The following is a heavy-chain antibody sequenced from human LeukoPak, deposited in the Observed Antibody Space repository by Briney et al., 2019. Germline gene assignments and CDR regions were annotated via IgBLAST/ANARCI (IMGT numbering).Heavy chain of an antibody. J-gene: IGHJ5*02. CDR1: GFTFSSYS. V-gene: IGHV3-48*04. CDR3: ARDWGVDILTGYYKGDWFDP. D-gene: IGHD3-9*01. Sequence: GGSLRLSCVASGFTFSSYSMNWVRQAPGKGLEWVSYISSSGSTIYYADSVKGRFTISRDNAKNSLYLQMSSLRSEDTAVYYCARDWGVDILTGYYKGDWFDPWGQGTLVTVSS. CDR2: ISSSGSTI.